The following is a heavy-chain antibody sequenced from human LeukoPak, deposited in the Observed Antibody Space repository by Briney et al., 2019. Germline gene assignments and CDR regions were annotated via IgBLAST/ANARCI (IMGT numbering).Heavy chain of an antibody. D-gene: IGHD2-21*01. CDR2: ISGSGGST. Sequence: GGSLRLSCAASGFIFGDYAMSWVRQAPGKGLEWVSAISGSGGSTYYADSVKGRFTISRDNSKNTLYLQMNSLRVEDTAVYYCAKGSYSVTTAPYVYWGQGTLVTVSS. V-gene: IGHV3-23*01. CDR3: AKGSYSVTTAPYVY. CDR1: GFIFGDYA. J-gene: IGHJ4*02.